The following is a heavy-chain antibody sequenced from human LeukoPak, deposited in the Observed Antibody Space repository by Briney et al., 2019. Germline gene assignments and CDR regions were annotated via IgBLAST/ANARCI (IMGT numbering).Heavy chain of an antibody. CDR1: GDSISRGNYY. J-gene: IGHJ3*02. CDR3: ARDRAGDSFDI. CDR2: IHTCGST. V-gene: IGHV4-61*02. Sequence: SETLSLTCTVSGDSISRGNYYWTWIRQPAGKRLEWIGRIHTCGSTNYNPSLKSQVTISMDTSKNQFSLNLNSVTAADTAVYYCARDRAGDSFDIWGQGTMVTVSS. D-gene: IGHD7-27*01.